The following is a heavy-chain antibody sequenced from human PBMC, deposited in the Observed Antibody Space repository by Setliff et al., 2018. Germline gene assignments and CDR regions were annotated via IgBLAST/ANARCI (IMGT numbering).Heavy chain of an antibody. D-gene: IGHD1-1*01. CDR1: GASINSHY. CDR2: FFYSGDS. CDR3: AKGGTYRYFDF. V-gene: IGHV4-59*11. Sequence: SETLSLTCTVSGASINSHYWSWIRQPPGKGLEWIGLFFYSGDSRYNPSLESRAIMSVDASKNEISLKLKSVTAADTAVYYCAKGGTYRYFDFWGQGALVTVSS. J-gene: IGHJ4*02.